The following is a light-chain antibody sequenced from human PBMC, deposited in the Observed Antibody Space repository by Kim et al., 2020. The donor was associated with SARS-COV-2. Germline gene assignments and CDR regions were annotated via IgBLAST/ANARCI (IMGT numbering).Light chain of an antibody. CDR3: CSYAGSYTWV. Sequence: HALPVPCTGTLSCVGVYNYVSWYQQHPGKAPKLMIYDVSKRPSGVPDRFSGSKSGNTASLTISGLQAEDEADYYCCSYAGSYTWVFGGGTQLTVL. V-gene: IGLV2-11*01. CDR2: DVS. J-gene: IGLJ3*02. CDR1: LSCVGVYNY.